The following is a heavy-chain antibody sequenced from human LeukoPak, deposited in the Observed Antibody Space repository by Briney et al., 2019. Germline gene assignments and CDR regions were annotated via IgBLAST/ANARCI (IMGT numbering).Heavy chain of an antibody. V-gene: IGHV1-69*06. Sequence: SVKVSCKASGGTFSSYAISWVRQAPGQGLEWMGGIIPIFGTANYAQKFQGRVTITADKSTSTAYMELSSLRSEDTAVYYRARGEVIAAAGRGAIDYWGQGTLVTVSS. D-gene: IGHD6-13*01. J-gene: IGHJ4*02. CDR2: IIPIFGTA. CDR1: GGTFSSYA. CDR3: ARGEVIAAAGRGAIDY.